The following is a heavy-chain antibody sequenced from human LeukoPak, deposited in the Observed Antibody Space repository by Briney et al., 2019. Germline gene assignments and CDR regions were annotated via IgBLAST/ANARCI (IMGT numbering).Heavy chain of an antibody. D-gene: IGHD6-13*01. J-gene: IGHJ5*02. CDR1: GFTFSNYE. Sequence: GGSLRLSCAASGFTFSNYEMNWVRQAPGKGLDWVSYIGSRGATIYYADSVKGRFTISRDNAKNSLYLQMNSLRAEDTAVYYFATMGAVEAAAGIIRNFWFDPWGQGTLVTVSS. CDR2: IGSRGATI. V-gene: IGHV3-48*03. CDR3: ATMGAVEAAAGIIRNFWFDP.